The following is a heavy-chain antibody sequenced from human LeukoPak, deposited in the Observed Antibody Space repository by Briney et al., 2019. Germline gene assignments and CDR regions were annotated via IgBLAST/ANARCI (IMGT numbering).Heavy chain of an antibody. J-gene: IGHJ3*02. Sequence: EASVKVSCKASGGTFSSYAISWVRQAPGQGLEWMGGIIPILGTANYAQKFQGRVTITTDESTSTAYMELSSLRSEDTAVYYCARAGGLRPQYAFDIWGQGTMVTVSS. CDR2: IIPILGTA. CDR3: ARAGGLRPQYAFDI. CDR1: GGTFSSYA. D-gene: IGHD4-17*01. V-gene: IGHV1-69*05.